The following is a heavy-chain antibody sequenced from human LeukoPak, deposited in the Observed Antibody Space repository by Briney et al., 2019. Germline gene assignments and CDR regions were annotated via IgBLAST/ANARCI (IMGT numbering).Heavy chain of an antibody. CDR3: ARIVATIQADDY. V-gene: IGHV4-34*01. D-gene: IGHD5-12*01. CDR2: INHSGST. J-gene: IGHJ4*02. CDR1: GGSFSGYY. Sequence: SETLSLTCAVYGGSFSGYYWSWIRQPPGKGLEWIGEINHSGSTNYNPSLKSRVTISVDTSKNQFSLKLSSVTAADTAVYYCARIVATIQADDYWGQGTLVTVSS.